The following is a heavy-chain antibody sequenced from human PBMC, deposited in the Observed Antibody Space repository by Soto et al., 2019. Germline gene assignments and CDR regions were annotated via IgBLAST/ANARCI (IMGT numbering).Heavy chain of an antibody. CDR2: IYWDDDK. CDR3: AYLYCSSTSCYAGDAFDI. J-gene: IGHJ3*02. CDR1: GFSLSTSGVG. D-gene: IGHD2-2*01. V-gene: IGHV2-5*02. Sequence: SGPTLVNPTQTLTLTCTFSGFSLSTSGVGVGWIRQPPGKALEWLALIYWDDDKRYSPSLKSRLTITKDTSKNQVVLTMTNMDPVDTATYYCAYLYCSSTSCYAGDAFDIWGQGTMVTVSS.